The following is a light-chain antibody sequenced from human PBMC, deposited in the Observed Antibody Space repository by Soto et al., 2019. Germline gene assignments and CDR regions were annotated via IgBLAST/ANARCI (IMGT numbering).Light chain of an antibody. V-gene: IGKV3-11*01. CDR1: QSVGSS. CDR2: DTF. J-gene: IGKJ4*01. Sequence: EIVLTQSPATLSLSPGERATLSCRARQSVGSSLAWYQQKPGQAPRLLIYDTFNRATGIPARFSGSGSGTDFTLTISSLEPEDFAVYYCQQRSNWPLTFGGGTKVEIK. CDR3: QQRSNWPLT.